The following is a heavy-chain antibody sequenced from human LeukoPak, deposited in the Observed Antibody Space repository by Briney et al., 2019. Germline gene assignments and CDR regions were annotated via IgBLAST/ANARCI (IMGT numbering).Heavy chain of an antibody. CDR2: MNPNSGNT. CDR1: GYTFTSYD. CDR3: ARGRSKYQLLLVP. J-gene: IGHJ5*02. Sequence: GASVKVSCKASGYTFTSYDINWVRQATGQGLEWMRWMNPNSGNTGYAQKFQGRVTMTRNTSISTAYMELSSLRSEDTAVYYCARGRSKYQLLLVPWGLGTLVTVSS. D-gene: IGHD2-2*01. V-gene: IGHV1-8*01.